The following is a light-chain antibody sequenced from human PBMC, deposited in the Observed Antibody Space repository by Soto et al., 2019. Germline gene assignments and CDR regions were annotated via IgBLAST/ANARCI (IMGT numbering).Light chain of an antibody. J-gene: IGLJ1*01. CDR3: GTWDNSLSVYV. V-gene: IGLV1-51*02. Sequence: QSVLTQPPSVSAAPGQTVTISCSGSSSNIGSNSVSWYQQLPGTAPKLLIYESKKRPSGIPDRFSASKSGASATLDITGLQTGDEADYYCGTWDNSLSVYVFGTGTKLTVL. CDR1: SSNIGSNS. CDR2: ESK.